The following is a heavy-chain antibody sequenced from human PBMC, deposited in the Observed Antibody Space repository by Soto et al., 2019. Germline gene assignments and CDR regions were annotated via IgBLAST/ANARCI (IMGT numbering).Heavy chain of an antibody. CDR2: ISAYNGNT. J-gene: IGHJ3*02. CDR3: ARAGLQLRISAFDI. Sequence: ASVKVSCKDSGYTFTRYGISWVRQAPGQGLEWMGWISAYNGNTKYAQKLQGRVTMTTDTSTSTAYMELRSLRSDDTAVYYCARAGLQLRISAFDIWGQGTTVTLSS. V-gene: IGHV1-18*01. D-gene: IGHD1-7*01. CDR1: GYTFTRYG.